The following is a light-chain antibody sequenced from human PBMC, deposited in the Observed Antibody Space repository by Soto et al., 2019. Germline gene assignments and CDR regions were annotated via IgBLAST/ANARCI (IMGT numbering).Light chain of an antibody. V-gene: IGKV3-15*01. Sequence: ENVLTQSPGTLSLSPGQRATLSCRASQSVGRNLAWYQQKPGQAPRLLIFGASNRATGIPARFSGSGSGTEFTLTISSLQSEDFAVYYCQQYNNWPTWTFGQGTKVDIK. J-gene: IGKJ1*01. CDR1: QSVGRN. CDR2: GAS. CDR3: QQYNNWPTWT.